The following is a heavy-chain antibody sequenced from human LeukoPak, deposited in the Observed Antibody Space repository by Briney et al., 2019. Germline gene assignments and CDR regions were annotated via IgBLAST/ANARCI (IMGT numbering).Heavy chain of an antibody. V-gene: IGHV3-7*01. D-gene: IGHD4/OR15-4a*01. CDR1: GLTFSSYW. J-gene: IGHJ4*02. CDR3: ARVEYLTCFDY. Sequence: GGSLRLSCAASGLTFSSYWMSWVRQAPGKGLEWVANIKQDGSEKYYVDSVKGRFTISRDNAKNSLYLQMNSLRAEDTAVYYCARVEYLTCFDYWGQGTLVTVSS. CDR2: IKQDGSEK.